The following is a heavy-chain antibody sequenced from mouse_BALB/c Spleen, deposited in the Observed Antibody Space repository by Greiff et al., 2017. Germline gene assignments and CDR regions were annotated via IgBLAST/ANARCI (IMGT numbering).Heavy chain of an antibody. V-gene: IGHV5-6-5*01. D-gene: IGHD1-1*01. CDR3: AYYGSSYGWYFDV. J-gene: IGHJ1*01. Sequence: EVMLVESGGGLVKPGGSLKLSCAASGFTFSSYAMSWVRQTPEKRLEWVASISSGGSTYYPDSVKGRFTISRDNARNILYLQMSSLRSEDTAMYYCAYYGSSYGWYFDVWGAGTTVTVSS. CDR2: ISSGGST. CDR1: GFTFSSYA.